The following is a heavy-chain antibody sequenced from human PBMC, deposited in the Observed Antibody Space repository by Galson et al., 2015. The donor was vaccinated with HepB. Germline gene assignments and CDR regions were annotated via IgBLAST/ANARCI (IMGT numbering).Heavy chain of an antibody. Sequence: SLRLSCAASGFTFSSYWMHWVRQAPGKGLVWVSRINSDGSSTSYADSVKGRFTISRDNAKNTLYLQMNSLRAEDTAVYYCARSSVSWYLDGGRGMDVWGQGTTVTVSS. CDR3: ARSSVSWYLDGGRGMDV. CDR2: INSDGSST. CDR1: GFTFSSYW. V-gene: IGHV3-74*01. J-gene: IGHJ6*02. D-gene: IGHD6-13*01.